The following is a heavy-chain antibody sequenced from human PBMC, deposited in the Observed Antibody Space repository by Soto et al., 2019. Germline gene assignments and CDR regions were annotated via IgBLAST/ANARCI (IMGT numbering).Heavy chain of an antibody. D-gene: IGHD3-3*01. CDR1: GDSVSSNSAA. J-gene: IGHJ3*02. V-gene: IGHV6-1*01. Sequence: SQTLSLTCAISGDSVSSNSAAWNWIRQSPSRGLEWLGRTYYRSKWYNDYAVPVKSRITINPDTSKNQFSLQLNSVTPEDTAVYYCAGEPGITIFGVPSRVAFDIWGQGTMVTVSS. CDR3: AGEPGITIFGVPSRVAFDI. CDR2: TYYRSKWYN.